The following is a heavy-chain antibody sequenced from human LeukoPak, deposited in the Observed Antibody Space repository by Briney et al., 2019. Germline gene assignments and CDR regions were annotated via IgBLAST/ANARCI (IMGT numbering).Heavy chain of an antibody. CDR3: ARDIDKTAMLFKGFDT. Sequence: PSETLSLTCTVSGDSFTSVTDYWAWIRQPPGKGLEWIATGDYSGGTYYNPSLESRVAISADMSKNQISLQLISVTGADTAVYYCARDIDKTAMLFKGFDTWGQGTLVTVSS. D-gene: IGHD5-18*01. J-gene: IGHJ5*02. V-gene: IGHV4-39*07. CDR2: GDYSGGT. CDR1: GDSFTSVTDY.